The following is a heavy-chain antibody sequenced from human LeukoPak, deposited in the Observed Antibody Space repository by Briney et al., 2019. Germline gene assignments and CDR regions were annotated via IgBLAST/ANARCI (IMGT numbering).Heavy chain of an antibody. J-gene: IGHJ5*02. CDR1: GYTCTSYD. V-gene: IGHV1-8*01. CDR2: MNPNSGNT. CDR3: ARMYYYDQNSVTWFDP. Sequence: APVKVSCKASGYTCTSYDINWVRQASGQGLEWMGWMNPNSGNTGYAQKFQGRVTMTRNTSISTAYMELSSLGSEDTAVYYCARMYYYDQNSVTWFDPWGQGTLVTVSS. D-gene: IGHD3-22*01.